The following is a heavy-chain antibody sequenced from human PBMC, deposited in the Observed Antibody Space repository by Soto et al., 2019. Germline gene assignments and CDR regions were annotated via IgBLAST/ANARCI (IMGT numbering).Heavy chain of an antibody. V-gene: IGHV1-2*02. Sequence: ASVKVSCKASGYTFTGHYIHWVRQAPEQGPEWMGEIGPETGATRYAQKFQGRVTMTRDMSITTVYMELNNLSPDDTAVYYCGRGRSGQIVVFYWGQGTPVTVS. CDR3: GRGRSGQIVVFY. CDR2: IGPETGAT. J-gene: IGHJ4*02. CDR1: GYTFTGHY. D-gene: IGHD1-26*01.